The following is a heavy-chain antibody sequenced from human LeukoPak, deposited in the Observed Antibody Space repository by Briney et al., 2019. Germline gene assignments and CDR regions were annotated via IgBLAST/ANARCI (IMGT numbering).Heavy chain of an antibody. CDR3: AKDRSSYDLLTGYYFDY. CDR1: GLTFSSYA. CDR2: ISGSGGST. V-gene: IGHV3-23*01. J-gene: IGHJ4*02. D-gene: IGHD3-9*01. Sequence: GGSLRLSCAASGLTFSSYAMSWVRQAPGKGLEWVSSISGSGGSTYYADSVKGRFTISRDNSKNTLYLQMNSLGAEDTAVYYCAKDRSSYDLLTGYYFDYWGQGTLVTVSS.